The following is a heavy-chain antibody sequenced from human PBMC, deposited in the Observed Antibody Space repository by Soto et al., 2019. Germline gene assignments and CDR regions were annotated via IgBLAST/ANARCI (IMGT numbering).Heavy chain of an antibody. CDR1: GYSFTSYW. CDR3: ARHDSGRFGETDYYYGMDV. J-gene: IGHJ6*02. Sequence: PGQSLQISCKGFGYSFTSYWISGVRQMPGKGLDWMGRIDPSDSYTNYSPSFQGHLAISADKSISTAYLQWSSLKASDTAMYYCARHDSGRFGETDYYYGMDVWGQGTTVTVSS. D-gene: IGHD3-10*01. CDR2: IDPSDSYT. V-gene: IGHV5-10-1*01.